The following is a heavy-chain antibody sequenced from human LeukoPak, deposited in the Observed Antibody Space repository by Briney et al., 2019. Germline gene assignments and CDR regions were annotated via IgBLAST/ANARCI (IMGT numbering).Heavy chain of an antibody. CDR2: IEPSDSYT. CDR1: GYTFTSHW. V-gene: IGHV5-10-1*01. J-gene: IGHJ4*02. D-gene: IGHD1-14*01. CDR3: ARHAGITSASDY. Sequence: HGESLKISWQLYGYTFTSHWISWVRQMAGKGLEWMGKIEPSDSYTKYSPSFQGHVTISTDKSITTAYLQWSSLKASDTAIYYCARHAGITSASDYWGQGTLGTVSS.